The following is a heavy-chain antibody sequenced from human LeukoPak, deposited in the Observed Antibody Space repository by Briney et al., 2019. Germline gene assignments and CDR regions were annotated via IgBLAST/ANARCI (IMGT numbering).Heavy chain of an antibody. D-gene: IGHD3-22*01. CDR1: GFTFSSYW. CDR3: ASLSTYYYDSSGPNWYFDL. CDR2: IKQDGSEK. J-gene: IGHJ2*01. Sequence: GGSLRLSCAASGFTFSSYWMSWVRQAPGKGLEWVANIKQDGSEKYYVDSVKGRFTISRDNAKNSLYLQMNSLRAEDTAVYYCASLSTYYYDSSGPNWYFDLWGRGTLVTVSS. V-gene: IGHV3-7*01.